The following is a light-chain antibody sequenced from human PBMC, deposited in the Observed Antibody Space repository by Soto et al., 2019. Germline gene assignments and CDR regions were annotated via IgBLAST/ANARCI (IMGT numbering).Light chain of an antibody. J-gene: IGKJ1*01. V-gene: IGKV1-39*01. Sequence: DIQMTQSRSSLSASVGDRVTITCRASQSISSYLNWYQQKPGKAPKLLIYAASTLQSGVPSRFSGRGSGTDFTLTISSLQPEDFATYSCQQLSGYPWTFGQGTKVDIK. CDR3: QQLSGYPWT. CDR1: QSISSY. CDR2: AAS.